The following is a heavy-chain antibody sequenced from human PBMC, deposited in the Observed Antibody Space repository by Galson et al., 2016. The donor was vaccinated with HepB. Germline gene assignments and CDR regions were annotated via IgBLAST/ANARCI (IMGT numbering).Heavy chain of an antibody. V-gene: IGHV3-53*01. CDR1: GFIVSSHD. Sequence: SLRLSCAGSGFIVSSHDLNWVRQAPGKGLEWVAIIYSGGATYYADSVKGRFTISRDNPKNTLYLQMDGLRVEDTAVYYCAQDPGRVAAAGHPDSWGQGTLVTVS. D-gene: IGHD6-13*01. CDR3: AQDPGRVAAAGHPDS. CDR2: IYSGGAT. J-gene: IGHJ5*01.